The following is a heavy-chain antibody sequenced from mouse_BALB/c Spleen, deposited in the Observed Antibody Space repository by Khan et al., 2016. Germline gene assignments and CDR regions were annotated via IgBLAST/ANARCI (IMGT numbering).Heavy chain of an antibody. CDR2: IWRGGST. Sequence: VQLQESGPGLVQPSQSLSITCTVSGFSLTSYGIHWVRQSPGKGLEWLGVIWRGGSTDYNAAFMSRLSITKDNSKSQVFFKMNSLQADDTAIYYFAKNNGYYDYNAMDYWGQGTSVTVSS. D-gene: IGHD2-3*01. CDR3: AKNNGYYDYNAMDY. CDR1: GFSLTSYG. V-gene: IGHV2-5*01. J-gene: IGHJ4*01.